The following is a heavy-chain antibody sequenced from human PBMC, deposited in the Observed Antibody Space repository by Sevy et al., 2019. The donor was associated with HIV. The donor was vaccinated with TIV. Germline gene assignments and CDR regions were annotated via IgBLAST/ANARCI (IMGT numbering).Heavy chain of an antibody. D-gene: IGHD2-2*01. CDR1: GGSFSGYY. CDR3: ARAPPVVVVPGAPSWFDP. V-gene: IGHV4-34*01. J-gene: IGHJ5*02. CDR2: INHSGRT. Sequence: SETLSLTCAVSGGSFSGYYWNWIRHPPGKALEWIGEINHSGRTNYNPYLRSRVTISVDTSKNQFSLKLKSVTGADTAVYYCARAPPVVVVPGAPSWFDPWGQGTLVTVSS.